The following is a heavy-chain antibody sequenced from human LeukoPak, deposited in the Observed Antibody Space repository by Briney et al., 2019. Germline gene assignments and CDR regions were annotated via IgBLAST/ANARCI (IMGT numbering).Heavy chain of an antibody. CDR2: IRSDGSNK. CDR1: GFTISNYG. D-gene: IGHD3-22*01. J-gene: IGHJ3*02. CDR3: TTPRGGKLLLDAFDI. V-gene: IGHV3-30*02. Sequence: GGSLRLSCAAPGFTISNYGMHWVRQAPGKGLEWVSFIRSDGSNKYYADSVKGRFTISRDNSRNRLYLQMNSLRAEDTAVYYCTTPRGGKLLLDAFDIWGQGTMVTVSS.